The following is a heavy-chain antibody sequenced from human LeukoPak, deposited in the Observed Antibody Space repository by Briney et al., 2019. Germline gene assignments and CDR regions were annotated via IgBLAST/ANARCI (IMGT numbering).Heavy chain of an antibody. CDR1: GGSFSGYY. V-gene: IGHV4-34*01. D-gene: IGHD5-18*01. Sequence: SETLSLTCAVYGGSFSGYYWSWIRQPPGKGLEWIGEINHSGSTNYNPSLKSRVTISVDTSKNQFSLKLSSVTAADMAVYYCARGLRYSYGYYFDYGGQGTLVTVSS. CDR2: INHSGST. CDR3: ARGLRYSYGYYFDY. J-gene: IGHJ4*02.